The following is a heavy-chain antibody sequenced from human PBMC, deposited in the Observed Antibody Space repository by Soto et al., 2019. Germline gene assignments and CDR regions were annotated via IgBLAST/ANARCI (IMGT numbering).Heavy chain of an antibody. CDR2: ISGSGGST. D-gene: IGHD1-26*01. Sequence: EVQLLESGGGLVQPGGSLRLSCGASGFTFSSYAMRWVRQAPVKGLEWVSAISGSGGSTYYADSVKGRFTISRDNSKNTLYLQMNSLSAEDTAVYYCARRGSGSYYDYWGQGTLVTVSS. J-gene: IGHJ4*02. V-gene: IGHV3-23*01. CDR1: GFTFSSYA. CDR3: ARRGSGSYYDY.